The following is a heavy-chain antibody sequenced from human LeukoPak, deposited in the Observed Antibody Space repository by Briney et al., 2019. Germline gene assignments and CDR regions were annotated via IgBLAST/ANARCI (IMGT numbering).Heavy chain of an antibody. CDR2: ISYDGSNK. CDR1: GFTFSSYG. V-gene: IGHV3-30*18. CDR3: AKSRDYYDILTGYYSLYYFDY. D-gene: IGHD3-9*01. Sequence: GGSLRLSCAASGFTFSSYGMHWVRQAPGKGLEWVAVISYDGSNKYYADSVKGRFTISGDNSKNMLYLQMNSLRAEDTAVYYCAKSRDYYDILTGYYSLYYFDYWGQGTLVTVSS. J-gene: IGHJ4*02.